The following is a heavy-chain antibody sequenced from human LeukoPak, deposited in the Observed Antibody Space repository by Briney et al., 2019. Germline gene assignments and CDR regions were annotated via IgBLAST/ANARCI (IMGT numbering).Heavy chain of an antibody. CDR1: GFTFDSYG. V-gene: IGHV3-23*01. CDR2: ITSSSGNT. D-gene: IGHD2-21*02. Sequence: GGSLRLSCAASGFTFDSYGMSWVRQAPGKGLEWAAAITSSSGNTYYADSVKGRFTISRDNSKNTLYLQMNSLRAEDTAVYYCAKDGTGCGGDCYSDYWGQGTLVSVSS. J-gene: IGHJ4*02. CDR3: AKDGTGCGGDCYSDY.